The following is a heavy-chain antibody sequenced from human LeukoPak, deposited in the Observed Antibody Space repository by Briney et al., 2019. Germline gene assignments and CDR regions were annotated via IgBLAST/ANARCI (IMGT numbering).Heavy chain of an antibody. CDR2: ISGSVDNT. V-gene: IGHV3-23*01. J-gene: IGHJ4*02. Sequence: GGSLRLSCAASGFTFSNYAMSWVRQAPGKGLEWVSTISGSVDNTFYADSVKGRFTISRDNSKNTVYLQMSSLRVEDTAVFYCAKRGSGWYHFDFWGQGILVTVSS. CDR1: GFTFSNYA. CDR3: AKRGSGWYHFDF. D-gene: IGHD6-19*01.